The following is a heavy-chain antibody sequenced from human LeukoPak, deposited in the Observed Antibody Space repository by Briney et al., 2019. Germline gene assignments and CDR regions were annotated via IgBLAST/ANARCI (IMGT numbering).Heavy chain of an antibody. Sequence: SVKVSCKASGGTFSSYAISWVRQAPGQGLEWMGGIIPIFGTANYAQKFQGRVTITADESTSTAYMELSSLRSEDTAVYYCARLGFSTMVRGVMGAFDIWGQGTMVTVSS. CDR1: GGTFSSYA. CDR3: ARLGFSTMVRGVMGAFDI. CDR2: IIPIFGTA. D-gene: IGHD3-10*01. V-gene: IGHV1-69*13. J-gene: IGHJ3*02.